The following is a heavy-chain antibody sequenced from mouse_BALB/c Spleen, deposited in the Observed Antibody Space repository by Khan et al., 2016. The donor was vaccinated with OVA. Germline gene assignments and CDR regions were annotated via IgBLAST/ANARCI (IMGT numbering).Heavy chain of an antibody. V-gene: IGHV14-3*02. CDR3: ARYYGSSYWYFDV. J-gene: IGHJ1*01. D-gene: IGHD1-1*01. Sequence: VQLKQSGAELVKPGASVKLSCTASGFNIKDTYMHWVKQRPEQGLEWIGRIDPANGNTKYDPKFQGKATITADTSSNTAYLQLSSLTSEDTAVYYCARYYGSSYWYFDVWGAGTTVTVSS. CDR1: GFNIKDTY. CDR2: IDPANGNT.